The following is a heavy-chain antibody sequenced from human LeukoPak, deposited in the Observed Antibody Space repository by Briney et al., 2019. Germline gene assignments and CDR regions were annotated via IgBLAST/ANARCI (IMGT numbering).Heavy chain of an antibody. J-gene: IGHJ4*02. D-gene: IGHD3-22*01. CDR1: GGSISSYY. CDR2: IYYSGST. CDR3: ARDPLYSSGYALDY. Sequence: SETLSLTCTVSGGSISSYYWSWIRQPPGKGLEWIGYIYYSGSTYYNPSLKSRVTISVDTSKNQFSLKLSSVTAADTAVYYCARDPLYSSGYALDYWGQGTLVTVSS. V-gene: IGHV4-59*12.